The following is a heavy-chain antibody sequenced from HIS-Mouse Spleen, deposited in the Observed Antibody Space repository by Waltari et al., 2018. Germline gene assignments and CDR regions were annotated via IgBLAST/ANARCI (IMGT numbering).Heavy chain of an antibody. J-gene: IGHJ4*02. D-gene: IGHD6-19*01. Sequence: QVTLRESGPALVKPTQTLTLTCTFSGFSLSTSGMCVSWIRQPPGKALEWLARIDWDNDKYYSTCLTTRLTISKDTSKNQVVLTMTNMDPVDTATYYCARIAEGYSSGWYAFDYWGQGTLVTVSS. CDR3: ARIAEGYSSGWYAFDY. V-gene: IGHV2-70*15. CDR2: IDWDNDK. CDR1: GFSLSTSGMC.